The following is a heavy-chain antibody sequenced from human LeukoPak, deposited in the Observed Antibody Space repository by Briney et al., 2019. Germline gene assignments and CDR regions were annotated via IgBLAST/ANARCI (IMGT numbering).Heavy chain of an antibody. CDR3: ARLTTQIMHDAVDM. CDR1: GFSLSTSGMC. J-gene: IGHJ3*02. D-gene: IGHD3-22*01. Sequence: SGPALVKPRQTLTLTCTFSGFSLSTSGMCVSWIRQPPGKALEWLARIDWDDDKYYTTSLKTRLTISKDTSKNQVVLTMTNMDPVDTATYYCARLTTQIMHDAVDMWGQGTMVIVSS. CDR2: IDWDDDK. V-gene: IGHV2-70*11.